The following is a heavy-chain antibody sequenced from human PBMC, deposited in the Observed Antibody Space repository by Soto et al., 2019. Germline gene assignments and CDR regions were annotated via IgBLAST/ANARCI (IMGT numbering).Heavy chain of an antibody. D-gene: IGHD3-9*01. V-gene: IGHV3-30-3*01. J-gene: IGHJ4*02. Sequence: GGSLRLSCAASGFTFSSYAMHWVRQAPGKGLEWVAVISYDGSNRYYADSVKGRFTISRDNSKNTLYLQTNSLRAEDTAVYYCARASGYGQFDYWGQGTLVTVSS. CDR2: ISYDGSNR. CDR3: ARASGYGQFDY. CDR1: GFTFSSYA.